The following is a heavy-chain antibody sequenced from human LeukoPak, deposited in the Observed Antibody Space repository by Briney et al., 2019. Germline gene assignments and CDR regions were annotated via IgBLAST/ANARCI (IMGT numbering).Heavy chain of an antibody. Sequence: ASVKVSCKASGYTFTGYYMHWVRQAPGQGLEWMGWINPNSGGTNYAQKFQGRVTMTRDTSISTAYMELSRLRSDDTAVYYCARGGGDGYNYFDAFDIWGQGTMVTASS. D-gene: IGHD5-24*01. CDR1: GYTFTGYY. V-gene: IGHV1-2*02. CDR3: ARGGGDGYNYFDAFDI. CDR2: INPNSGGT. J-gene: IGHJ3*02.